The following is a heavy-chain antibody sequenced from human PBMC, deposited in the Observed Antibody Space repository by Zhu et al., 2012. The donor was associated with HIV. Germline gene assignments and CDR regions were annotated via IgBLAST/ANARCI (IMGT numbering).Heavy chain of an antibody. J-gene: IGHJ4*02. D-gene: IGHD3-9*01. Sequence: EVQLVESGGVVVQPGGSLRLSCAASGFTFDDYTMHWVRQAPGKGLEWVSLISWDGGSTYYADSVKGRFTISRDNSKNSLYLQMNSLRTEDTALYYCAKGQVPRKVARYFDWFYSMSLDYWGQGTLVTVSS. V-gene: IGHV3-43*01. CDR2: ISWDGGST. CDR3: AKGQVPRKVARYFDWFYSMSLDY. CDR1: GFTFDDYT.